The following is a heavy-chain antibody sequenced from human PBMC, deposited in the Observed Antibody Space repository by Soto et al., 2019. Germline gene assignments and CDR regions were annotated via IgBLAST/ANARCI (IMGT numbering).Heavy chain of an antibody. Sequence: SETLSLTCSVSGGSISNSGNDWGWIRQPPGKGREWIGTMDYSGGTSYNPSIKSRVTISADTSNNQFSLRLSSVTAADKAVYYCARRTPLYASESSRFDPWGQGALVTVSS. D-gene: IGHD3-10*01. J-gene: IGHJ5*02. CDR1: GGSISNSGND. V-gene: IGHV4-39*01. CDR2: MDYSGGT. CDR3: ARRTPLYASESSRFDP.